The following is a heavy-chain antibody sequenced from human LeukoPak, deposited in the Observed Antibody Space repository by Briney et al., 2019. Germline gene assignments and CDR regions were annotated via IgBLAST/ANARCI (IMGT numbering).Heavy chain of an antibody. CDR3: ARLSGLYDSYAFDI. Sequence: GGSLRLSCVASGFSFNTYNMDWVRQAPGKGLEWVSHISSSGTYKDYADSVKGRFSISRDNARNSLFLQVNSLRADDTAVYYCARLSGLYDSYAFDIWGRGTMVTVSS. CDR2: ISSSGTYK. CDR1: GFSFNTYN. D-gene: IGHD2-2*02. J-gene: IGHJ3*02. V-gene: IGHV3-21*06.